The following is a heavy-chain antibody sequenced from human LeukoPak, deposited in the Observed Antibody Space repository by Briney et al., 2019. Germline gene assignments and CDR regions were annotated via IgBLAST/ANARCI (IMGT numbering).Heavy chain of an antibody. CDR2: IDPSDSYT. CDR3: ARPRSYCGGDCSYYFDY. J-gene: IGHJ4*02. D-gene: IGHD2-21*02. CDR1: GYSFTSYW. Sequence: GESLRISCKGSGYSFTSYWISWVRQMPGKGLEWMGRIDPSDSYTNHSPSFQGHVTISADKSISTAYLQWSSLKASDTAMYYCARPRSYCGGDCSYYFDYWGQGTLVTVSS. V-gene: IGHV5-10-1*01.